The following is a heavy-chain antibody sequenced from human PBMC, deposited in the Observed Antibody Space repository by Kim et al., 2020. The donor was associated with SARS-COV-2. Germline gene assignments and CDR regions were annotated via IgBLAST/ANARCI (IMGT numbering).Heavy chain of an antibody. J-gene: IGHJ5*02. CDR2: IDTKTGNP. Sequence: ASVKVSCKASGYTFTNYVINWVRQAPGQGLEWMGWIDTKTGNPMYAQGFTGRFVFSLDTSVSTTYLQISSLKTEDTAVYYCVRWNNMGGSGWFDPWCQGTLVIVSS. V-gene: IGHV7-4-1*02. CDR3: VRWNNMGGSGWFDP. D-gene: IGHD6-25*01. CDR1: GYTFTNYV.